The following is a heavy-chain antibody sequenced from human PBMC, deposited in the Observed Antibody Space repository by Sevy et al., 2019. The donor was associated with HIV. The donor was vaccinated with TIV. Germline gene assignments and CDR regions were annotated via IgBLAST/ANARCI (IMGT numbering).Heavy chain of an antibody. CDR2: IDTDASDT. CDR1: GFIFSTDW. CDR3: VRDRPGPKHYMDV. V-gene: IGHV3-74*01. Sequence: GGSLRLSCVASGFIFSTDWMHWVRQAPAKGLVWVSRIDTDASDTSYADSVKGRFTISRDNAKNTLYLQMNSLRAEDTAVYYCVRDRPGPKHYMDVWGKGTTVTVSS. J-gene: IGHJ6*03.